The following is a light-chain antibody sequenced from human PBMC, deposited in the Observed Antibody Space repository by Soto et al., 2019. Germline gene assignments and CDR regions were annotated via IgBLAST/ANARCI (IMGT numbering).Light chain of an antibody. CDR2: DAS. J-gene: IGKJ5*01. CDR3: QQYYTYAT. V-gene: IGKV1-5*01. Sequence: DIQLTQSPSTLSAAVGDIVTITCRASQKIRNLLAWYQQKPGRAPEPLIFDASTLRTGVPSRFSGSGSGSEFNFTITGLQPDDFATYFCQQYYTYATFGHGTRLEIK. CDR1: QKIRNL.